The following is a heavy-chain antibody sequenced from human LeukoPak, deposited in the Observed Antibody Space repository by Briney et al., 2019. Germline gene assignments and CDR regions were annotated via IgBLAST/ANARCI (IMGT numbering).Heavy chain of an antibody. CDR2: IIPILGIA. Sequence: SVKVSCKASGGTFSSYAISWVRQAPGQGLEWMGRIIPILGIANYAQKFQGRVTITADKSTSTTYMELSSLRSEDTAVYYCARLDIVVVPAAPYNWFDPWGQGTLATVSS. CDR1: GGTFSSYA. D-gene: IGHD2-2*01. CDR3: ARLDIVVVPAAPYNWFDP. J-gene: IGHJ5*02. V-gene: IGHV1-69*04.